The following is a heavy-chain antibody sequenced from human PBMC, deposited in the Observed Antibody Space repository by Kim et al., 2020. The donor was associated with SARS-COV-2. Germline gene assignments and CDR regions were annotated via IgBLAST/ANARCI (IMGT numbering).Heavy chain of an antibody. CDR3: ARGQRYSGSRYWYFDL. Sequence: SETLSLTCAVYGGSFSGYYWSWIRQPPGKGLEWIGEINHSGSTNYNPSLKSRVTISVDTSKNQFSLKLSSVTAADTAVYYCARGQRYSGSRYWYFDLWGRGTLVTVSS. CDR1: GGSFSGYY. D-gene: IGHD5-12*01. V-gene: IGHV4-34*01. J-gene: IGHJ2*01. CDR2: INHSGST.